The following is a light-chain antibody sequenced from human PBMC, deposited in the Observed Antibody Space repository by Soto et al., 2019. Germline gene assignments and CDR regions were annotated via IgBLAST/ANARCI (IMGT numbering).Light chain of an antibody. CDR2: SNN. J-gene: IGLJ1*01. V-gene: IGLV1-44*01. CDR1: SSNIGSNT. CDR3: AAWDDSLNAHYV. Sequence: QSVLTQPPSASGTPGQRVTISCSGSSSNIGSNTVNWYQQLPGTAPKLLIYSNNQRPSGVPDRFSGSKSGTSASLAISGLQSEDEADYYCAAWDDSLNAHYVFGTATRSPS.